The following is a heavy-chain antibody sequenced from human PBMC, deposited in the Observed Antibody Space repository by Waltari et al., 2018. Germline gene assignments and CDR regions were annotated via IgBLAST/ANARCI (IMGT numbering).Heavy chain of an antibody. CDR3: AKGMVVTPGYYYYYMDV. J-gene: IGHJ6*03. D-gene: IGHD2-21*02. CDR1: GFTFSSYA. CDR2: IYSGGSST. V-gene: IGHV3-23*03. Sequence: EVQLLESGGGLVQPGGSLRLSCAASGFTFSSYAMSWVRQAPGKGLGWVSVIYSGGSSTYYADSVKGRFTISRDNSKNTLYLQMNSLRAEDTAVYYCAKGMVVTPGYYYYYMDVWGKGTTVTVSS.